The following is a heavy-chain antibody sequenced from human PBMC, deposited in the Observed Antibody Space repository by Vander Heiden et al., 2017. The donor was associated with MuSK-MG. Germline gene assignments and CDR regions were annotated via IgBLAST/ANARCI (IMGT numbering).Heavy chain of an antibody. CDR1: GGSISSYY. D-gene: IGHD3-3*01. CDR3: ARMGDDFWSGYPQIFDY. V-gene: IGHV4-59*01. Sequence: QVQLQESGPGLVKPSETLSLTCTVSGGSISSYYWSWIRQPPGKGLEWIGYIYYSGSTNYNPSLKSRVTISVDTSKNQFSLKLSSVTAADTAVYYCARMGDDFWSGYPQIFDYWGQGTLATVSS. CDR2: IYYSGST. J-gene: IGHJ4*02.